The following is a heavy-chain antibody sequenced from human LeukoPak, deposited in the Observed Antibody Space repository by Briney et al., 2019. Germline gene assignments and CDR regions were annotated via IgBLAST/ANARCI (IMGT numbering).Heavy chain of an antibody. CDR2: IYYSGST. J-gene: IGHJ3*02. CDR1: GGSMSSYY. D-gene: IGHD4-23*01. Sequence: SETLSLTCTVSGGSMSSYYWSWIRQPPGKGLEWIGYIYYSGSTNYNPSLKSRVTISVDTSKNQFSLKLSSVTAADTAVYYCARGATVVTPHAFDIWGQGTMVTVSS. V-gene: IGHV4-59*01. CDR3: ARGATVVTPHAFDI.